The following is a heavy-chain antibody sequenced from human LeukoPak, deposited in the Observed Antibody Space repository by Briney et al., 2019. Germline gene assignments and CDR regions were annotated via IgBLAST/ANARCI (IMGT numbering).Heavy chain of an antibody. CDR3: AKDQGNIGLATPDAFDI. Sequence: GGSLRLSCAASGFTFSSYGMYWVRQAPGKGLEWVAVIWYDGSNKYYADSVKGRFTISRDNSKNTLYLQMNSLRAEDTAVYYCAKDQGNIGLATPDAFDIWGQGTMVTVSS. CDR2: IWYDGSNK. CDR1: GFTFSSYG. J-gene: IGHJ3*02. D-gene: IGHD3-10*01. V-gene: IGHV3-33*06.